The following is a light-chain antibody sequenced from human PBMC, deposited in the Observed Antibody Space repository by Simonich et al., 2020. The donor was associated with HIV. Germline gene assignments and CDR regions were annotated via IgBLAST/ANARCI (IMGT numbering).Light chain of an antibody. CDR1: QIVSSY. V-gene: IGKV3-11*01. Sequence: EIVLTQSPATLSLSPGERATLSCMASQIVSSYLAWYQQKPGQAPRLLIYDASNRATGIPARFSGSGSGTEFTLTISSLQSEDFAVYHCQQYTNWPLTFGGGTKVKIK. CDR3: QQYTNWPLT. J-gene: IGKJ4*01. CDR2: DAS.